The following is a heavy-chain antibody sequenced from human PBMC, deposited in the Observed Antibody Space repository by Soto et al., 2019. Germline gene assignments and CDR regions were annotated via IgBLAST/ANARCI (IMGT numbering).Heavy chain of an antibody. Sequence: ASVKVSCKASGGTFSSYAISWVRQAPGQGLEWMGGIIPIFGTANYAQKFQGRVTITADKSTSTAYMELSSLRSEDTAVYYCASSSNSPNPPIDYWGQGTLVTVSS. CDR2: IIPIFGTA. D-gene: IGHD4-4*01. CDR3: ASSSNSPNPPIDY. V-gene: IGHV1-69*06. J-gene: IGHJ4*02. CDR1: GGTFSSYA.